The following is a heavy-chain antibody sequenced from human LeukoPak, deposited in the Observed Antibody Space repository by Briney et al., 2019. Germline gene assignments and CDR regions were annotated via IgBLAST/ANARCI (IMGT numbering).Heavy chain of an antibody. CDR3: ARDLGQQLFDY. J-gene: IGHJ4*02. CDR2: IAYDGGNK. CDR1: GFTFSSYA. Sequence: GRSLRLSCAASGFTFSSYAIHWVRQAPGKGLEWVAVIAYDGGNKYYADSVKGRFTISRDNSKNTLFLQINSLRAEDTAVYYCARDLGQQLFDYWGQGTLVTVSS. D-gene: IGHD6-13*01. V-gene: IGHV3-30-3*01.